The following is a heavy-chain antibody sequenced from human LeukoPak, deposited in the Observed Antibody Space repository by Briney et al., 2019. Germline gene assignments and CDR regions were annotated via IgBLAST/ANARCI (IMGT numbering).Heavy chain of an antibody. Sequence: GASVKVSCKASGYTFTGYYMHWVRQAPGQGLEWMGWINPNSGGTNYAQKFQGRVTMTRDTSISTAYMELSRLRSDDTAVYYCARGTYYYDSSGLHLIWGQGTMVTVSS. V-gene: IGHV1-2*02. D-gene: IGHD3-22*01. CDR2: INPNSGGT. CDR1: GYTFTGYY. J-gene: IGHJ3*02. CDR3: ARGTYYYDSSGLHLI.